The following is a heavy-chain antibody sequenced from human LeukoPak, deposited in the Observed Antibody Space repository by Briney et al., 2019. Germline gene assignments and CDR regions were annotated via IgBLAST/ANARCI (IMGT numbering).Heavy chain of an antibody. CDR2: IYYSGST. CDR3: ASLAESSGYDALDW. D-gene: IGHD5-12*01. CDR1: GGSISSYY. V-gene: IGHV4-59*12. Sequence: PSETLSLTCTVSGGSISSYYWNWIRQPPGKGLEWIGYIYYSGSTNYNPSLKSRVTISVDTSKNQFSLKLSSVTAADTAVYYCASLAESSGYDALDWWGQGTLVTVSS. J-gene: IGHJ4*02.